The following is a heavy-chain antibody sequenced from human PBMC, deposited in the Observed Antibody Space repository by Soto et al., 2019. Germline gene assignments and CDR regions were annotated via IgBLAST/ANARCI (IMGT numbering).Heavy chain of an antibody. CDR2: IKQDGNEK. CDR3: AREGSAWELDY. J-gene: IGHJ4*02. V-gene: IGHV3-7*01. D-gene: IGHD6-19*01. CDR1: GFTFSSYW. Sequence: GGSLRLSCTASGFTFSSYWMSWVRQAPGRGLEWVANIKQDGNEKYYVDSVKGRFTISRDNAKNSLFLQMNSLSAEDAAVYYCAREGSAWELDYWGQGTLVTVSS.